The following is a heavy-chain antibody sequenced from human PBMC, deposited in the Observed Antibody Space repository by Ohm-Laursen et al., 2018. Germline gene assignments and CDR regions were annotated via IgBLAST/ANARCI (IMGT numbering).Heavy chain of an antibody. V-gene: IGHV3-23*01. Sequence: SLRLSCAASGFTFSSYAMGWVRQAPGKGLEWVSAISGSGGSTYYADSVKGRFTISRDNSKNTLYLQMNSLRAEDTAVYYCAKPSSSGFTRDYWGQGTLVTVSS. D-gene: IGHD3-22*01. CDR3: AKPSSSGFTRDY. J-gene: IGHJ4*02. CDR2: ISGSGGST. CDR1: GFTFSSYA.